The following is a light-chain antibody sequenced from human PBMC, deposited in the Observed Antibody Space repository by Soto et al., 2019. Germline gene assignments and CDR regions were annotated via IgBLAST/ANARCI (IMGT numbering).Light chain of an antibody. Sequence: EIVLTQSPGTLSLSPGERATLSCRASQSVSSSYLAWYQQKPGQAPRLLIYGASSRATGIPDRFSGSGSGTDFTLTIIILEPEDFAVYYCQQYGSSLFTFGPGTKVDIK. CDR1: QSVSSSY. J-gene: IGKJ3*01. CDR2: GAS. CDR3: QQYGSSLFT. V-gene: IGKV3-20*01.